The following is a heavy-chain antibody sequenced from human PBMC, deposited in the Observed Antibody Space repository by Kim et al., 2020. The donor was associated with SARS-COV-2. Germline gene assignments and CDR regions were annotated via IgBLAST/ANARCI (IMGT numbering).Heavy chain of an antibody. D-gene: IGHD3-10*01. CDR1: GFTFSGSA. CDR2: IRSKANSYAT. Sequence: GGSLRLSCAASGFTFSGSAMHWVRQASGKGLEWVGRIRSKANSYATAYAASVKGRFTIYRDDSKNTGYLQMNSLKTEDTAVYYCTNPSITMVRGVIGYWGQGTLVTVSS. V-gene: IGHV3-73*01. CDR3: TNPSITMVRGVIGY. J-gene: IGHJ4*02.